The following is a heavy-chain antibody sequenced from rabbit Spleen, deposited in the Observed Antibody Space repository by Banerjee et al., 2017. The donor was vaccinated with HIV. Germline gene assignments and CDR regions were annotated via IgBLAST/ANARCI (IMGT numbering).Heavy chain of an antibody. CDR3: TRDSGDWCFDV. CDR2: IAGSGSGFT. V-gene: IGHV1S40*01. CDR1: GFSFSSSDY. D-gene: IGHD1-1*01. Sequence: LVESGGGLVQPGASLTLTCTASGFSFSSSDYMCWVRQAPGKGLEWISCIAGSGSGFTYSATWATGRFTISSDNAQNTVDLQMNSLTPADTATYFCTRDSGDWCFDVWGPGTLVTVS. J-gene: IGHJ2*01.